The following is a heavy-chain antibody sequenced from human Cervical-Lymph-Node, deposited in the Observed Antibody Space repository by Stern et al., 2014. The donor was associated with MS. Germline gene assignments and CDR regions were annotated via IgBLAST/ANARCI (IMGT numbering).Heavy chain of an antibody. CDR2: IKQDGSEK. CDR1: GLTFSRNW. D-gene: IGHD2-8*01. J-gene: IGHJ2*01. CDR3: ARDASLISKAIWYFDL. V-gene: IGHV3-7*03. Sequence: EVQLVESGGGLVQPGGSLTLSCVGSGLTFSRNWMAWVRQAPGKGLEWVANIKQDGSEKNYLDSVKGRFTISRDNTKNSLYLQMSSLRAEDTAVYYCARDASLISKAIWYFDLWGRGTLVTVSS.